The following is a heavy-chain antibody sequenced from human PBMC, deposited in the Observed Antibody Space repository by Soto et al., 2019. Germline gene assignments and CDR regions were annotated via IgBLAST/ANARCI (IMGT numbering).Heavy chain of an antibody. Sequence: EVQLLASGGGLVQPGGSLRLSCAASGFTFSSYAMSWVRQAPGKGLEWVSAISGSGGSTYYADSVKGRFTISRDNSKNTLYLQMNSLRAEDTAVYYCAKDHPDIVVVVAATPEYYFDYWGQGTLVTVSS. D-gene: IGHD2-15*01. V-gene: IGHV3-23*01. CDR2: ISGSGGST. CDR1: GFTFSSYA. J-gene: IGHJ4*02. CDR3: AKDHPDIVVVVAATPEYYFDY.